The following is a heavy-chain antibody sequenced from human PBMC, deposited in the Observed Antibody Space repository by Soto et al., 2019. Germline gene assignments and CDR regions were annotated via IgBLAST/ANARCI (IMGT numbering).Heavy chain of an antibody. V-gene: IGHV1-2*02. Sequence: QVQLVQSGAEVKKPGASVTVSCKASGYTFSDYYLHWVRQAPGQGPEWMGWINPNSGDTKYAQTCRGQVTMTRDTSVRTAFMELNRLKSDDTAVYYCARESGGATATLDYYYFYMDVWGKGTTVTVSS. CDR3: ARESGGATATLDYYYFYMDV. CDR2: INPNSGDT. J-gene: IGHJ6*03. CDR1: GYTFSDYY. D-gene: IGHD5-12*01.